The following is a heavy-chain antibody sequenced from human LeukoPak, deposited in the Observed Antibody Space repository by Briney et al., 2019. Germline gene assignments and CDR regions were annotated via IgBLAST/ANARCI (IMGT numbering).Heavy chain of an antibody. CDR2: IKQHGSEK. V-gene: IGHV3-7*01. CDR1: GFTFSNYW. J-gene: IGHJ3*02. CDR3: ARDAGPDGFDI. Sequence: GGSLRLSCAASGFTFSNYWMHWVRQAPGKGLEWVANIKQHGSEKYYVDSVKGRFTISRDNAKNSLYLQMNSLRAEDTAVYYCARDAGPDGFDIWGQGTMVTVSS.